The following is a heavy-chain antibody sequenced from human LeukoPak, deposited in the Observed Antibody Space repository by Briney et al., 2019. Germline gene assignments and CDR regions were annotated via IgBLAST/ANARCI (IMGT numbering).Heavy chain of an antibody. CDR1: GGSFSGYY. Sequence: SETLSLTCAVYGGSFSGYYWSWIRQPPGKGLEWIGEINHSGSTNYNPSLKSRVTISVDTSNNQFSLKLSSVTAADTAVYYCARGRRVVVPAASGVWFDPWGQGTLVTVSS. CDR2: INHSGST. D-gene: IGHD2-2*01. CDR3: ARGRRVVVPAASGVWFDP. J-gene: IGHJ5*02. V-gene: IGHV4-34*01.